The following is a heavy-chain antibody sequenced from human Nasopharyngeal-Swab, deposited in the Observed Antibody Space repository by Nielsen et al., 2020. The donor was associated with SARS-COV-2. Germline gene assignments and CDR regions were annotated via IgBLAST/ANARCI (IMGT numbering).Heavy chain of an antibody. V-gene: IGHV3-7*03. Sequence: GESLKISCAASGFTFSSYWMSWVRQAPGKGLEWVANIKQDGSEKYYVGSVKGRFTISRDNAKNSLYLQMNSLRAEDTAVYYCARDSRGYSYGYIYFDYWGQGTLVTVSS. J-gene: IGHJ4*02. CDR3: ARDSRGYSYGYIYFDY. CDR1: GFTFSSYW. CDR2: IKQDGSEK. D-gene: IGHD5-18*01.